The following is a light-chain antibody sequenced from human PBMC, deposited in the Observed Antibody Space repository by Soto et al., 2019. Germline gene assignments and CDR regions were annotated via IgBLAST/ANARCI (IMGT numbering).Light chain of an antibody. CDR2: DNN. CDR1: TSNIGDNY. CDR3: GAWDSSLSAYV. V-gene: IGLV1-51*01. J-gene: IGLJ1*01. Sequence: QSVLTQPPSLSAAPGEQVTISCSGSTSNIGDNYVSWYQQLPGTAPKLLIYDNNKRPSGIPDRFSGSKSGTSATLGTTGLQTGDEADYYCGAWDSSLSAYVFGTGTKVTVL.